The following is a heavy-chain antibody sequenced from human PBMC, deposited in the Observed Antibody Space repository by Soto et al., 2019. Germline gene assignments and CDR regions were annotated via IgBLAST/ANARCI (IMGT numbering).Heavy chain of an antibody. D-gene: IGHD1-1*01. CDR2: IIPSFGTP. Sequence: KVSCKTSGGAFSTYGLSWVRQAPGQGLEWMGGIIPSFGTPKYAQKFQGRVTITADRSTTTVYMQLSSLRSEDTAVYYCARRDGHNSDYYYGMDVWAQGTTVTVSS. CDR3: ARRDGHNSDYYYGMDV. J-gene: IGHJ6*02. V-gene: IGHV1-69*06. CDR1: GGAFSTYG.